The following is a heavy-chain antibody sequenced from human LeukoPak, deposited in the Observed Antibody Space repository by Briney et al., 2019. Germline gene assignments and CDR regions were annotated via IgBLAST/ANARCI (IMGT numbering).Heavy chain of an antibody. Sequence: SETLSLTCTVSGGSISSSSYYWGWIRQPPGTGLEWIGSIYYSGSTYYNPSLKSRVTISVDTSKNQFSLRLSSVTAADTAVYYCARSSSSGWGFRFDPWGQGTLVTVSS. CDR2: IYYSGST. CDR3: ARSSSSGWGFRFDP. CDR1: GGSISSSSYY. J-gene: IGHJ5*02. V-gene: IGHV4-39*01. D-gene: IGHD6-19*01.